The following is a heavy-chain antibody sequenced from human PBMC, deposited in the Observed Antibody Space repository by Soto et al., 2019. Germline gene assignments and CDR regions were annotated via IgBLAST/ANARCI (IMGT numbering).Heavy chain of an antibody. D-gene: IGHD4-4*01. J-gene: IGHJ4*02. CDR1: GFTFSSYA. CDR2: ISGSGGST. V-gene: IGHV3-23*01. CDR3: AKDGHGYSNDRYYFDY. Sequence: EVQLLESGGGLIQPGGSLRLSCAASGFTFSSYAMSWVRQAPGKGLEWVSAISGSGGSTYYADSVKGRFTISRDNSKNTLYLQMNSLRAEDTAVYYCAKDGHGYSNDRYYFDYWGQGTLVTVSS.